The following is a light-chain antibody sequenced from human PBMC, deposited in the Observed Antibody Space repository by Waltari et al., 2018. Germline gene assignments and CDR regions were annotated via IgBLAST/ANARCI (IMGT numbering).Light chain of an antibody. V-gene: IGKV3-20*01. CDR2: GAS. CDR3: QHYVRLPAT. J-gene: IGKJ1*01. Sequence: EIVLTQSPGTLSLSPGERATLSCRASQRVGRSLAWYQQKPGQAPRLLIYGASSRATGIPDRCSGTGSGTDFSLTISRLEPEDFAVYYCQHYVRLPATFGQGTKVEIK. CDR1: QRVGRS.